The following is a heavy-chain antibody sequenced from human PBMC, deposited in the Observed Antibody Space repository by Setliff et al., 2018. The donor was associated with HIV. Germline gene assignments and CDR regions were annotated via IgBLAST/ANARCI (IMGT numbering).Heavy chain of an antibody. CDR3: ARDTYYNFWSGLEDYYYYMDV. CDR2: INPSGGST. Sequence: ASVKVSCKASGYTFTSYYMRWVRQAPGQGLEWMGIINPSGGSTSYAQKFQGRVTMTRDTSTSTVYMELSSLRSEDTAVYYCARDTYYNFWSGLEDYYYYMDVWGKGTTVTVSS. CDR1: GYTFTSYY. J-gene: IGHJ6*03. V-gene: IGHV1-46*01. D-gene: IGHD3-3*01.